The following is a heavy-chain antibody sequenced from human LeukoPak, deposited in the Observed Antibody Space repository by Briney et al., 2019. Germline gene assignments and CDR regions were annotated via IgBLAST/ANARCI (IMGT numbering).Heavy chain of an antibody. D-gene: IGHD3-22*01. CDR2: MNPNSGNT. J-gene: IGHJ5*02. Sequence: ASVKVSCKASGYIFTAHYIHWVRQATGQGLEWMGWMNPNSGNTGYAQKFQGRVTITRNTSISTAYMELSSLRSEDTAVYYCARGTTSGYYREDWFDPWGQGTLVTASS. CDR3: ARGTTSGYYREDWFDP. V-gene: IGHV1-8*03. CDR1: GYIFTAHY.